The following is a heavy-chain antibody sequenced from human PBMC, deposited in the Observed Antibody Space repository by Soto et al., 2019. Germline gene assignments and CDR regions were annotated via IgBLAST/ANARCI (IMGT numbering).Heavy chain of an antibody. Sequence: PGGSLRLSCVASGFSFSSQAMHWVRQAPGKGLEWVAAISNDGNRQLYADSVKDRFTISRDNSRNTLDLQMNSLRAEDTAVYYCASLYDSSGYYGMDVWGQGTTVTVSS. CDR3: ASLYDSSGYYGMDV. D-gene: IGHD3-22*01. J-gene: IGHJ6*02. V-gene: IGHV3-30-3*01. CDR2: ISNDGNRQ. CDR1: GFSFSSQA.